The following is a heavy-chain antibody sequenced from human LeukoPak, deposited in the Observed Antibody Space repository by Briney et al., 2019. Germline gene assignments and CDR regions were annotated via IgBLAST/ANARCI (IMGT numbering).Heavy chain of an antibody. J-gene: IGHJ4*02. Sequence: PGGSLRPSCSASGFTFSSYAMDWVRQAPGKGLEYVSTISSNGGSTYYADSVKGRFTISRDDSKNTLYLRMSSLRAEDTAVYYCVKEGDYGYYFDYWGQGTLVTVSS. CDR2: ISSNGGST. D-gene: IGHD3-16*01. CDR3: VKEGDYGYYFDY. V-gene: IGHV3-64D*06. CDR1: GFTFSSYA.